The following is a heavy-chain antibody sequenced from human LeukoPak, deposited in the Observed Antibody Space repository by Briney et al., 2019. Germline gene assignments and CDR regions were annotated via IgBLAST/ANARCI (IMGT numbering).Heavy chain of an antibody. J-gene: IGHJ5*02. CDR1: GGTFSSYA. CDR2: IIPILGIA. Sequence: SVKVSCKASGGTFSSYAISWVRQAPGQGLEWMGRIIPILGIANYAQKFQGRVTITADKSTSTAYMELSSLRFEDTAVYYCAGGGGYSYENWFDPWGQGTLVTVSS. CDR3: AGGGGYSYENWFDP. D-gene: IGHD5-18*01. V-gene: IGHV1-69*04.